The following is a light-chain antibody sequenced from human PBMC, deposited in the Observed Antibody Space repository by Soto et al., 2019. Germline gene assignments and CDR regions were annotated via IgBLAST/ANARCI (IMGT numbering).Light chain of an antibody. Sequence: QSVLTQPASVSGSPGQSITISCTGSGRDIGAYDYVSWYQQHPGKAPKLLIYGVNNRPSGVSYRFSASKSAFTASLTISGLQAEDEAYYYCSSYTTSYFYVFGPGTKVTVL. V-gene: IGLV2-14*01. CDR1: GRDIGAYDY. CDR3: SSYTTSYFYV. CDR2: GVN. J-gene: IGLJ1*01.